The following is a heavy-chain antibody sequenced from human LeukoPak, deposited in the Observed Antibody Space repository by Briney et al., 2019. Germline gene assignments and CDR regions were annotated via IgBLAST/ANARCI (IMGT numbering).Heavy chain of an antibody. CDR3: ARDFAGYSSGLKRGLFDY. D-gene: IGHD6-19*01. CDR1: GFTFSSYS. J-gene: IGHJ4*02. CDR2: ISSSSSYI. V-gene: IGHV3-21*01. Sequence: GGSLRLSRAASGFTFSSYSMNWVRQAPGKGLEWVSSISSSSSYIYYADSVKGRFTISRDNAKNSLYLQMNSLRAEDTAVYYCARDFAGYSSGLKRGLFDYWGQGTLVTVSS.